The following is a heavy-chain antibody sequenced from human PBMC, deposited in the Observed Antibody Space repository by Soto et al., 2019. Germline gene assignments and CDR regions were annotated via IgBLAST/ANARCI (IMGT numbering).Heavy chain of an antibody. D-gene: IGHD6-19*01. Sequence: GGSLRLSCAASGFTFGTTDMSWVRQAPGEGLEWVSTIDGSGGITYYADSVKGRFTISRDNSKNSLYLQMKRLRAEDTAVYYCAKGAWGIAVAHPFDSWGQGTLVTVSS. J-gene: IGHJ4*02. V-gene: IGHV3-23*01. CDR1: GFTFGTTD. CDR3: AKGAWGIAVAHPFDS. CDR2: IDGSGGIT.